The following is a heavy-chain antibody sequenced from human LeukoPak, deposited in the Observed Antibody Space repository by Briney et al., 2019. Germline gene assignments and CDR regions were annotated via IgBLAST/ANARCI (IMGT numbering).Heavy chain of an antibody. CDR2: SRNKADSYTA. V-gene: IGHV3-72*01. CDR3: ATSSWYRLAY. Sequence: PGGALRLSCAAPGFTFSDSFMSWVRQAPGRVLEWVGRSRNKADSYTAEYAASVKGRCTISRDESKNSLYLQISSLETEDAAVYYCATSSWYRLAYWGQGSLVTVSS. CDR1: GFTFSDSF. D-gene: IGHD6-13*01. J-gene: IGHJ4*02.